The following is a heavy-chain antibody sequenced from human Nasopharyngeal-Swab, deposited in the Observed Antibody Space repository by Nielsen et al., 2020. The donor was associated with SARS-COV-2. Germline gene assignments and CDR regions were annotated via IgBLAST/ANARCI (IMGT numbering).Heavy chain of an antibody. CDR2: IRSSNNIM. V-gene: IGHV3-48*04. Sequence: GESLKISCAASGFDFNNYGMHWIRQAPGKGLEWVSYIRSSNNIMHYADSVEGRFTISRDNAKNSLFLELSSLRADDTAVYYCARERSPNDGYFYYGLDAWGQGTPVTVSS. CDR1: GFDFNNYG. J-gene: IGHJ6*02. CDR3: ARERSPNDGYFYYGLDA. D-gene: IGHD3-9*01.